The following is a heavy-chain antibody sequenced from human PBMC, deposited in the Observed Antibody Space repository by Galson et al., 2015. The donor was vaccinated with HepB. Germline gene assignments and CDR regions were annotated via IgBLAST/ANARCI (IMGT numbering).Heavy chain of an antibody. V-gene: IGHV3-30*04. Sequence: SLRLSCAASGFTFSSYAMHWVRQAPGKGLEWVAVISYDGSNKYYADSVKGRFTISRDNSKNTLYLQMNSLRAEDTAVYYCARDRVRYSGYDYDRWYFDLWGRGTLVTVSS. CDR1: GFTFSSYA. J-gene: IGHJ2*01. CDR3: ARDRVRYSGYDYDRWYFDL. CDR2: ISYDGSNK. D-gene: IGHD5-12*01.